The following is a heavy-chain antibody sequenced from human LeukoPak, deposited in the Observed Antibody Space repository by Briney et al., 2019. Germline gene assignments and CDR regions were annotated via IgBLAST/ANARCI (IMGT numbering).Heavy chain of an antibody. D-gene: IGHD3-10*01. CDR3: AKPELLWFGGYSFFDY. V-gene: IGHV3-30*02. CDR2: IQYDGSNK. J-gene: IGHJ4*02. Sequence: GGSLRLSCTASGFTFNSYGMNWVRQAPGKGLEWVAFIQYDGSNKYYADSVKGRFTVSRDNSKNTLYLQMNSLRAEDTAVYYCAKPELLWFGGYSFFDYWGQGTLVTVSS. CDR1: GFTFNSYG.